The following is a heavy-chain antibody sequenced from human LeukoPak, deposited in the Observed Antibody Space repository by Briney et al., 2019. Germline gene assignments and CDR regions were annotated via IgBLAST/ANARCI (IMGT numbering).Heavy chain of an antibody. Sequence: SETPSLTCTVSGGSISSGDYYWSWIRQPPGKGLEWIGYIYYSGSTSYNPSLKSRLTISVDTSKNQFSLKLSSVTAADTAVYYCALFPGEGDPFDIWGQGTMVTVSS. CDR3: ALFPGEGDPFDI. J-gene: IGHJ3*02. V-gene: IGHV4-30-4*01. CDR1: GGSISSGDYY. CDR2: IYYSGST. D-gene: IGHD3-16*01.